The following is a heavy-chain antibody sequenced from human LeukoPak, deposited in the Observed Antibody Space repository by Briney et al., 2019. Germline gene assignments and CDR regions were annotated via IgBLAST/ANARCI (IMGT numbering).Heavy chain of an antibody. D-gene: IGHD5-18*01. V-gene: IGHV1-46*01. Sequence: ASVKLSCKASGHTFITYYMQWLRQAPGQGLEWMGVIDPGSHRTSYAQKFQGRVTMTRDTSTSTVYMELSSLRSEDTAVYYCARERSNTQAMAMGASWLDPWGQGILVTVSS. CDR1: GHTFITYY. J-gene: IGHJ5*02. CDR2: IDPGSHRT. CDR3: ARERSNTQAMAMGASWLDP.